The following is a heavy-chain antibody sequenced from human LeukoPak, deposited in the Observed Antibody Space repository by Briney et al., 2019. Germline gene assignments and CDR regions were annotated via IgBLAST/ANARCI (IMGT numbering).Heavy chain of an antibody. J-gene: IGHJ3*02. D-gene: IGHD6-13*01. CDR3: ARYQTPIAAAGSRYAFDI. Sequence: SDTLSLTCTVSGGSISSYYWSWIRHPPGKGLEWIGYIYYSGSTNYNPSLKSRVTMSVDTSKNQFSLKLSSVTAADTAVYYCARYQTPIAAAGSRYAFDIWGQGTMVTVSS. CDR2: IYYSGST. CDR1: GGSISSYY. V-gene: IGHV4-59*07.